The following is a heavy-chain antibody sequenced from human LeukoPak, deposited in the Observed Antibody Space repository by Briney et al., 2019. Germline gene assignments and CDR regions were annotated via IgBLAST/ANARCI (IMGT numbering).Heavy chain of an antibody. Sequence: SETLSPTCTVSGGSISSYYWSWIRQPPGKGLEWIGYIYYSGSTNYNPSLKSRVTISVDTSKNQFSLKLSSVTAADTAVYYCARFARWFDPWGQGTLVTVSS. V-gene: IGHV4-59*01. CDR2: IYYSGST. J-gene: IGHJ5*02. CDR3: ARFARWFDP. CDR1: GGSISSYY.